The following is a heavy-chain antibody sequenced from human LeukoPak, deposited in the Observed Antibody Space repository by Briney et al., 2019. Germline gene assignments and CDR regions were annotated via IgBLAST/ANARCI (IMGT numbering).Heavy chain of an antibody. J-gene: IGHJ4*02. D-gene: IGHD1-1*01. CDR1: GFTFSSYG. V-gene: IGHV3-33*01. CDR3: ARDRGTNGDYHRGYFDY. Sequence: GGSLRLSCAASGFTFSSYGMHWVRRAPGKGLEWVAVIWYDGSNKYYADSVKGRFTISRDNSKNTLYLQMNSLRAQDTAVYYCARDRGTNGDYHRGYFDYWGQGTLVTVSS. CDR2: IWYDGSNK.